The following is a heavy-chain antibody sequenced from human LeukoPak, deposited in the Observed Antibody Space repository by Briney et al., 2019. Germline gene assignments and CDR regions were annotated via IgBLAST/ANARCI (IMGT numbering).Heavy chain of an antibody. D-gene: IGHD2-2*01. CDR3: ASSFYIVVVPAAHDAFDI. V-gene: IGHV4-30-4*01. CDR1: GGSLSSGDYY. CDR2: IYYSGST. J-gene: IGHJ3*02. Sequence: SETLSLTCTVSGGSLSSGDYYWSWIRQPPGKGLEWIGYIYYSGSTYYNPSLKSRVTISVDTSKNQFSLKLSSVTAADTAVYYCASSFYIVVVPAAHDAFDIWGQGTMVTVSS.